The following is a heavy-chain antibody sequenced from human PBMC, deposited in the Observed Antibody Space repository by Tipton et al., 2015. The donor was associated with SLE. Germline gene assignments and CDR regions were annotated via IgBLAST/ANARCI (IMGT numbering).Heavy chain of an antibody. CDR1: GFSFRRYW. J-gene: IGHJ4*02. D-gene: IGHD7-27*01. CDR3: AREGNWAGEVDY. V-gene: IGHV3-74*01. CDR2: IDGDGSRT. Sequence: SLRLSCAASGFSFRRYWMHWVRQAPGKGLVWVSHIDGDGSRTSYADSVKGRFTISRDSSKNTLSLQMSSLRAEDTAVYYCAREGNWAGEVDYWGQGTLVTVSS.